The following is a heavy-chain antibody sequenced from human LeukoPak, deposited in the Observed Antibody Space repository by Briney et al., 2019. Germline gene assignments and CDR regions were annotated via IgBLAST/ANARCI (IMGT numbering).Heavy chain of an antibody. V-gene: IGHV3-23*01. CDR1: GFTFSSYA. CDR3: SKGPNGPGIIFSIAVAV. D-gene: IGHD6-19*01. Sequence: PGGSLRLSCAASGFTFSSYAMSWVRQAPGKGLEWVSAISGSGGSTYYADSVKGRFTISRDNSNNTLYLQMNSLRAEDTAVYYCSKGPNGPGIIFSIAVAVWGQGTLVTVSS. CDR2: ISGSGGST. J-gene: IGHJ4*02.